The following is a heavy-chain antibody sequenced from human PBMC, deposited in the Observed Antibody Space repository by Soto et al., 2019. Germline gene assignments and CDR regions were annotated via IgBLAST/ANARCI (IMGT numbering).Heavy chain of an antibody. V-gene: IGHV4-38-2*01. J-gene: IGHJ6*02. D-gene: IGHD3-10*01. Sequence: NPSETLSLTCAVSGFSISSGYYWGWIRQPPGKGLEWIGSIYHSGSTYYNPSLKSRVTISVDTSKNQFSLKLSSVTAADTAVYYCARHLRPYGSGSYKKYYYYGMDVWGQGTTVTVSS. CDR3: ARHLRPYGSGSYKKYYYYGMDV. CDR1: GFSISSGYY. CDR2: IYHSGST.